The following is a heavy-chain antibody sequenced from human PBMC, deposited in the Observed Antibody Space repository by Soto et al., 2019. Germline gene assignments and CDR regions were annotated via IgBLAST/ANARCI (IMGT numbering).Heavy chain of an antibody. V-gene: IGHV3-66*01. Sequence: GGSLSLSCATSGFPVGNIYVTWVRQAPGKGLEWVSVIYAGGSTYYADSVKGRFTLSRDNSKTTFYLQMNNLRPEDTAVYYCATSWLTPRAFDIWGQGTSVTVSS. CDR3: ATSWLTPRAFDI. CDR1: GFPVGNIY. D-gene: IGHD5-18*01. CDR2: IYAGGST. J-gene: IGHJ3*02.